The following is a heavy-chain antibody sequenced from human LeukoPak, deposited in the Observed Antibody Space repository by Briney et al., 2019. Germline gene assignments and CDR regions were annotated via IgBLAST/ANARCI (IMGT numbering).Heavy chain of an antibody. Sequence: NASETLSLTCTVSGGSISSSSYYWGWIRQPPGKGLEWIGSIYYSGSTYYNPSLKSRVTISVDTSKNQFSLKLSSVTAADTAVYYCARDRGYYYMDVWGKGTTVTISS. V-gene: IGHV4-39*07. D-gene: IGHD3-10*01. CDR3: ARDRGYYYMDV. J-gene: IGHJ6*03. CDR1: GGSISSSSYY. CDR2: IYYSGST.